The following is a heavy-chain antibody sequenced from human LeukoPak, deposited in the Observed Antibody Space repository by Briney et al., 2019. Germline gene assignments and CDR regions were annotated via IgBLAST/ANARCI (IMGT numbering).Heavy chain of an antibody. V-gene: IGHV1-2*06. D-gene: IGHD2-2*01. CDR3: AREGQYCSSTSCYQY. J-gene: IGHJ4*02. CDR2: INPNSGGT. CDR1: GYTFTGYY. Sequence: ASVKVSCKASGYTFTGYYMHWVRQAPGQGLEWMGRINPNSGGTNYAQKFQGRVTMTRDTSTSTVYMELSSLRSEDTAVYYCAREGQYCSSTSCYQYWGQGTLVTVSS.